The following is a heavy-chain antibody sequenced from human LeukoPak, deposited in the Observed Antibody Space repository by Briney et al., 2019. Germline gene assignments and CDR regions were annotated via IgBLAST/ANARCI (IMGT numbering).Heavy chain of an antibody. Sequence: GGSLRLSCAASGFTFSSYAMHWVRQAPGKGLEWVAVISYDGSNKYYADSVKGRFTISRDNSKNTLYLQMNSLRVEDTAVYYCAKWEDVWGQGTTVTVSS. J-gene: IGHJ6*02. CDR3: AKWEDV. CDR2: ISYDGSNK. D-gene: IGHD1-26*01. V-gene: IGHV3-30-3*02. CDR1: GFTFSSYA.